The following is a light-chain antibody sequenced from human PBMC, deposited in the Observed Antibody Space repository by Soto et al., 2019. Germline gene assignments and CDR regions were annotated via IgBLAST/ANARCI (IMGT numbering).Light chain of an antibody. CDR1: SSNIGARYE. V-gene: IGLV1-40*01. J-gene: IGLJ1*01. Sequence: QSVLTQPPSVSGAPGQRVTVSCTGSSSNIGARYEVHWYQQLPGTAPKVLIYGNSNRPSGVPDRFSCSKSGTSASLAITGLQAEDEADYYCQCYDSSLSGYVFGTGTKVTVL. CDR3: QCYDSSLSGYV. CDR2: GNS.